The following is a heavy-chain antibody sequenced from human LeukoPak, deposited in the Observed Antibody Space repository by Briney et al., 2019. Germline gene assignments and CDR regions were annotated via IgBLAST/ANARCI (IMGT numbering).Heavy chain of an antibody. CDR3: AKIAAAGYFDY. J-gene: IGHJ4*02. Sequence: PGGSLRLSCAASGFTFDDYAMHWVRQAPGKGLEWVPGISWNSGSIGYADSVKGRFTISRDNAKNSLYLQMNSLRAEDMALYYCAKIAAAGYFDYWGQGTLVTVSS. D-gene: IGHD6-13*01. V-gene: IGHV3-9*03. CDR2: ISWNSGSI. CDR1: GFTFDDYA.